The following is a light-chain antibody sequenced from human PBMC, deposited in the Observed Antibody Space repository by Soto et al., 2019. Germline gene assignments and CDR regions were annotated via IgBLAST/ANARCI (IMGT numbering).Light chain of an antibody. V-gene: IGLV1-51*01. CDR1: GSNIGNNY. J-gene: IGLJ1*01. CDR3: GTWDSSLSAYV. CDR2: DNN. Sequence: QSVLTQPPSVSAAPGQKVTISCSGSGSNIGNNYVSWYQQLPGTAPKLPIYDNNKRPSGIPDRFSGSKSGTSATLGITGLQTGDEADYYCGTWDSSLSAYVFGTGTKVTVL.